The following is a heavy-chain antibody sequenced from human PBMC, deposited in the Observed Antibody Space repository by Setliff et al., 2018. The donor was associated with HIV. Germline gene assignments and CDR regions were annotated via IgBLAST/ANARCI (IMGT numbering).Heavy chain of an antibody. Sequence: PGGSLRLSCAASGFTFNNYAIHWVRQAPGKGLEWVALISYDGTYKYYAESVKGRFTISRDNSKNTVYLQMNSLRAEDTAVYYCARELQWSRYSGREEEDYWGQGTLVTVSS. CDR2: ISYDGTYK. D-gene: IGHD1-26*01. CDR3: ARELQWSRYSGREEEDY. J-gene: IGHJ4*02. CDR1: GFTFNNYA. V-gene: IGHV3-30*04.